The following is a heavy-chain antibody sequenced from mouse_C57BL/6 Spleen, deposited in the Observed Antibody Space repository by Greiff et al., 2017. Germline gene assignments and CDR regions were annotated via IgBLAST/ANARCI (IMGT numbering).Heavy chain of an antibody. CDR2: IDPSDSYT. Sequence: QVQLQQPGAELVMPGASVKLSCKASGYTFTSYWMHWVKQRPGQGLEWIGEIDPSDSYTNYNQKFKGKSTLTVDKSSSTAYMQLSSLTSEDSAVYYCARYSGSSYGYFDDWGQGTTLTVSS. CDR3: ARYSGSSYGYFDD. V-gene: IGHV1-69*01. CDR1: GYTFTSYW. D-gene: IGHD1-1*01. J-gene: IGHJ2*01.